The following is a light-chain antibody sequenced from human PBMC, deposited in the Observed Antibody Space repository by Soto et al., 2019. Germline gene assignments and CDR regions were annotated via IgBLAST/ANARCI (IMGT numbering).Light chain of an antibody. CDR3: QEYLNSLPA. Sequence: IVMTQSPDSLAVSLGERATINCESSQSLFYSYNNYNYLAWYQQKPGQPPKVLIYWASTRASGVPDRFSGSGSGTEFTLTISSLQAEDVAVYYCQEYLNSLPAFGQGTKVDIK. J-gene: IGKJ1*01. CDR2: WAS. V-gene: IGKV4-1*01. CDR1: QSLFYSYNNYNY.